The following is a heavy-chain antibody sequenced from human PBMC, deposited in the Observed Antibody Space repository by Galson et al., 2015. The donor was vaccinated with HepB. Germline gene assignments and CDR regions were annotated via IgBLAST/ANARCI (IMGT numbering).Heavy chain of an antibody. D-gene: IGHD1-1*01. V-gene: IGHV1-18*01. CDR3: ARDRNDRFDT. J-gene: IGHJ4*02. CDR2: NSTNSGNT. CDR1: GYRFTDNG. Sequence: SVKVSCKASGYRFTDNGISWVRQAPGQGLEWMAWNSTNSGNTNYAQKFQGRVTVTTDTSTSTAYMELRSLKSEDTAVYFCARDRNDRFDTWGQGTLVTVSS.